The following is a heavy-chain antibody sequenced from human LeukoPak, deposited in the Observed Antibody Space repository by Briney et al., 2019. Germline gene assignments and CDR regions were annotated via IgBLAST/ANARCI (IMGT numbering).Heavy chain of an antibody. CDR2: ISYDGSNK. V-gene: IGHV3-30*18. D-gene: IGHD5-24*01. Sequence: GGSLRLSCAASGFTFSSYGMHWVRQAPGKGLEWVAVISYDGSNKYYADSVKGRFTISRDSSKNTLYLQMNSLRAEDTAVYYCAKAVRMATIRNSHYFDYWGQGTLVTVSS. J-gene: IGHJ4*02. CDR1: GFTFSSYG. CDR3: AKAVRMATIRNSHYFDY.